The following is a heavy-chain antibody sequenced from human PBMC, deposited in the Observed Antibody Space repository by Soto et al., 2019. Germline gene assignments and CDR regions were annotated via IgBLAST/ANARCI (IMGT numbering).Heavy chain of an antibody. V-gene: IGHV1-69*13. J-gene: IGHJ4*02. D-gene: IGHD3-22*01. CDR1: GGTFSGYA. CDR2: IIPIFGTA. CDR3: ASGYYYDSSGYYYVRGPQDY. Sequence: SVKVSCKASGGTFSGYAISWVRQAPGQGLEWMGGIIPIFGTANYAQKFQGRVTITADESTSTAYMELSSLRSEDTAVYYCASGYYYDSSGYYYVRGPQDYWGQGTLVTVSS.